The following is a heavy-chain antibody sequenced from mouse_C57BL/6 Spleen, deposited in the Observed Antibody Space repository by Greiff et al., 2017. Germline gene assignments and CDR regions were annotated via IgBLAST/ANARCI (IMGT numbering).Heavy chain of an antibody. CDR1: GYTFTDYE. D-gene: IGHD1-1*01. J-gene: IGHJ2*01. V-gene: IGHV1-15*01. CDR2: IDPETGGT. Sequence: VQVVESGAELVRPGASVTLSCKASGYTFTDYEMHWVKQTPVHGLEWIGAIDPETGGTAYNQKFKGKAILTADKSSSTAYMELRSLTSEDSAVYYCTSGVTTVVYFDYWGQGTTLTVSS. CDR3: TSGVTTVVYFDY.